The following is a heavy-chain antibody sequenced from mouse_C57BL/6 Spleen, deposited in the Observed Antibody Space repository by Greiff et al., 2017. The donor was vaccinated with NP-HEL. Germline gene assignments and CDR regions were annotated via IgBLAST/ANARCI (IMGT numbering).Heavy chain of an antibody. Sequence: EVKLVESGEGLVKPGGSLKLSCAASGFTFSSYAMSWVRQTPEKRLEWVAYISSGGDYIYYADTVKGRFTISRDNARNTLYLQMSSLKSEDTAMYYCTRLDGYYGMDYWGQGTSVTVSS. V-gene: IGHV5S21*01. J-gene: IGHJ4*01. CDR2: ISSGGDYI. CDR3: TRLDGYYGMDY. D-gene: IGHD2-3*01. CDR1: GFTFSSYA.